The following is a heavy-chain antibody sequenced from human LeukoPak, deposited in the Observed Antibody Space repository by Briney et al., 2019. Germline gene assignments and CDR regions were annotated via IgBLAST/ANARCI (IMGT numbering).Heavy chain of an antibody. CDR1: GFTFSSYA. Sequence: PGGSLRLSCAASGFTFSSYAMSWVRQAPGKGLEWVAVVWYDGSNKYYADSVKGRFTISRDNSKNTLYLQMNSLRAEDTAVYYCARETYYDFWSGYHAYPPLDYWGQGTLVTVSS. D-gene: IGHD3-3*01. CDR2: VWYDGSNK. V-gene: IGHV3-33*08. CDR3: ARETYYDFWSGYHAYPPLDY. J-gene: IGHJ4*02.